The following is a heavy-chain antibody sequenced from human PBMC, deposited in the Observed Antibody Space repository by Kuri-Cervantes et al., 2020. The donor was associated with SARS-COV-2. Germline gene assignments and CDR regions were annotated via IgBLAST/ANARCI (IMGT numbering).Heavy chain of an antibody. J-gene: IGHJ4*02. CDR2: INHSGST. D-gene: IGHD5-24*01. CDR3: ARKVEMATISH. V-gene: IGHV4-34*01. Sequence: GSLRLSCTVSGGSISGYYWSWIRQPPGKGLEWIGEINHSGSTNYNPSLKSRVTISVDTSKNQFSLKLSSVTAADTAVYYCARKVEMATISHWGQGTLVTVSS. CDR1: GGSISGYY.